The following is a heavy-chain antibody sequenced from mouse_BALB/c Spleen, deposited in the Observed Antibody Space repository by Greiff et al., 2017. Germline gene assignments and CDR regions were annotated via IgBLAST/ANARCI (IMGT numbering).Heavy chain of an antibody. V-gene: IGHV1-7*01. D-gene: IGHD2-1*01. CDR3: AHYGNYYYAMDY. Sequence: QVQLQQSGAELAKPGASVKMSCKASGYTFTSYWMHWVKQRPGQGLEWIGYINPSTGYTEYNQKFKDKATLTADKSSSTAYMQLSSLTSEDSAVYYCAHYGNYYYAMDYWGQGTSVTVSS. CDR2: INPSTGYT. J-gene: IGHJ4*01. CDR1: GYTFTSYW.